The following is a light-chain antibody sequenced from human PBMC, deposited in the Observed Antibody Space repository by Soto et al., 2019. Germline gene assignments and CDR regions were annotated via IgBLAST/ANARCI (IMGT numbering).Light chain of an antibody. J-gene: IGKJ2*01. CDR2: DAS. CDR1: QSISYN. V-gene: IGKV3-11*02. CDR3: LQHGDWPLYT. Sequence: EIVLTQSPATLSLSPGERATLSCRASQSISYNLAWYQQTPSQAPRLLIYDASNRANGVPARFSGSGSGRDVTLSISSLEPEDFAVYYCLQHGDWPLYTSGQGSRLEIK.